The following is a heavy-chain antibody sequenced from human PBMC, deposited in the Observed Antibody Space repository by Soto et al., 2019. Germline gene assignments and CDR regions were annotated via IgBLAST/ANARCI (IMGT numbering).Heavy chain of an antibody. CDR1: GGTFSSYT. CDR2: IIPILGIA. J-gene: IGHJ1*01. V-gene: IGHV1-69*02. CDR3: ARATGTMIVEH. D-gene: IGHD3-22*01. Sequence: QVQLVQSGAEVKKPGSSVKVSCKASGGTFSSYTISWVRQAPGQGLEWMGRIIPILGIANYAQKFQGRVTITADKSTNTAYRELSSLRSEDTAVHYCARATGTMIVEHWGQGTLVTVSS.